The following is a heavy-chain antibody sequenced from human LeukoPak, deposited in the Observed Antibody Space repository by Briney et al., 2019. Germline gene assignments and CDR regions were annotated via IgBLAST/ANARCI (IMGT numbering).Heavy chain of an antibody. Sequence: SETLSLTCTDSGGSISSSSYYWGWIRQPPGRGLEWIGSIYYSGSTYYNPSLKSRVTISVDTSKNQFSLKLSSVTAADTAVYYCARPPTIFNAFDIWGQGTMVTVSS. CDR3: ARPPTIFNAFDI. V-gene: IGHV4-39*01. J-gene: IGHJ3*02. CDR1: GGSISSSSYY. D-gene: IGHD3-9*01. CDR2: IYYSGST.